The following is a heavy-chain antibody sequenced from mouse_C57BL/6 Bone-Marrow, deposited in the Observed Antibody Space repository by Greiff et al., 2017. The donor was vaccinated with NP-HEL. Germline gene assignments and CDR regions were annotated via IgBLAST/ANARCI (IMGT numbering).Heavy chain of an antibody. CDR2: ISDGGSYT. J-gene: IGHJ2*01. D-gene: IGHD1-1*01. CDR3: AREGYGSGGYFDY. CDR1: GFTFSSYA. Sequence: EVKLVESGGGLVKPGGSLKLSCAASGFTFSSYAMSWVRQTPEKRLEWVATISDGGSYTYYPDNVKGRFTISRDNAKNNLYLQMRHLKSVDTAMYYCAREGYGSGGYFDYWGQGTTLTVSS. V-gene: IGHV5-4*01.